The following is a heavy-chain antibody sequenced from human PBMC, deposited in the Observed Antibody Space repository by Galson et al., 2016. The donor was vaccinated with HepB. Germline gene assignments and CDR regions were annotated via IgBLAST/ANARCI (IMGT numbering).Heavy chain of an antibody. CDR1: GFTFSSYG. CDR2: IWYDGSIK. J-gene: IGHJ4*02. CDR3: AREDGGSGSPGGY. D-gene: IGHD6-19*01. Sequence: SLRLSCAASGFTFSSYGMHWVRQAPGKGLEWVAVIWYDGSIKDYADSVKGRFTISRDNSKNTLYLQMNRLRVEDTAVYYCAREDGGSGSPGGYWGQGTLVTVSS. V-gene: IGHV3-33*01.